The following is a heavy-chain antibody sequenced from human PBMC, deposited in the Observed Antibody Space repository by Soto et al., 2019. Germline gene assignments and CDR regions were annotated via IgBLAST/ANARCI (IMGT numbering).Heavy chain of an antibody. CDR3: AKKSCSSPGCPYGMDV. CDR1: GFTFRDYS. Sequence: GGSLRLSCAGSGFTFRDYSMSWVRQAPGKGLEWVSYISSNSRAIYYADSVKDRFTISRDNSQNTLYLQMNSPRAEDTAVYYCAKKSCSSPGCPYGMDVWGQGTTVTVSS. V-gene: IGHV3-48*04. D-gene: IGHD2-2*01. J-gene: IGHJ6*02. CDR2: ISSNSRAI.